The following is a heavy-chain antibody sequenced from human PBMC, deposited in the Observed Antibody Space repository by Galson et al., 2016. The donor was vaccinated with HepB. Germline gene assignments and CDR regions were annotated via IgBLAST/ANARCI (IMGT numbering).Heavy chain of an antibody. D-gene: IGHD2-2*02. CDR3: AAGYTSSDAFDI. Sequence: QAPGKGLEWVSSISSSSSYRHYADSVRGRFTISRDNAKNSLYLQVNNVRAEDTAVYYCAAGYTSSDAFDIWGPGTMVTVSS. J-gene: IGHJ3*02. CDR2: ISSSSSYR. V-gene: IGHV3-21*01.